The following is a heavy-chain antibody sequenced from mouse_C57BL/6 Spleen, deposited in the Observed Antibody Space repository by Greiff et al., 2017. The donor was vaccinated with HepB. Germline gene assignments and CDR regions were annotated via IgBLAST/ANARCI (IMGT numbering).Heavy chain of an antibody. Sequence: QVQLKQSGPELVKPGASVKISCKASGYAFSSSWMNWVKQRPGKGLEWIGRIYPGDGDTNYNGKFKGKATLTADKSSSTAYMQLSSLTSEDSAVYFCARGETGTAYWGQGTLVTVSA. D-gene: IGHD4-1*01. CDR1: GYAFSSSW. V-gene: IGHV1-82*01. J-gene: IGHJ3*01. CDR2: IYPGDGDT. CDR3: ARGETGTAY.